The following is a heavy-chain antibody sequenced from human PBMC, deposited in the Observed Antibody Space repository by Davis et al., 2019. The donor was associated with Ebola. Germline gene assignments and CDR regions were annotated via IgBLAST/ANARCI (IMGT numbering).Heavy chain of an antibody. CDR2: NYYSGST. D-gene: IGHD5-24*01. J-gene: IGHJ3*02. V-gene: IGHV4-59*01. CDR1: GGSISSYY. CDR3: AREQRWLQFGFRDAFDI. Sequence: PSETLSLTCTVSGGSISSYYWSWIRQPPGKGLEWIGYNYYSGSTNYNPSLKSRVTISVDTSKNQFSLKLSSVTAADTAVYYCAREQRWLQFGFRDAFDIWGQGTMVTVSS.